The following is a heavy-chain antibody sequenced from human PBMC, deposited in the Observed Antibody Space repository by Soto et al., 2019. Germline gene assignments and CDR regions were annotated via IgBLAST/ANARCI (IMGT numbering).Heavy chain of an antibody. V-gene: IGHV1-18*01. CDR2: IGAYNGNT. CDR1: GYTFTSYG. Sequence: ASVKVSRKASGYTFTSYGISWVRQAPGQGLEWMGWIGAYNGNTNYAQKLQGRVTMTTDTSTSTAYMELRSLRSDDTAVYYCARDRGPSGWYYNDYWGQGTLVTVSS. D-gene: IGHD6-19*01. J-gene: IGHJ4*02. CDR3: ARDRGPSGWYYNDY.